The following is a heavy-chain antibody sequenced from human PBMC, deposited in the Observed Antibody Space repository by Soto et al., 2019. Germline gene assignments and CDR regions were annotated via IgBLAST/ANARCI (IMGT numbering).Heavy chain of an antibody. CDR1: GGSISSGGYY. D-gene: IGHD3-22*01. V-gene: IGHV4-31*03. Sequence: SETLSLTCTVSGGSISSGGYYWSWIRQHPGKGLEWIGYIYYSGSTYYNPSLKSRVTISVDTSKNQFSLKLSSVTAADTAVYYCARAPTYDSSVLFWGQGTLVTVSS. CDR3: ARAPTYDSSVLF. CDR2: IYYSGST. J-gene: IGHJ4*02.